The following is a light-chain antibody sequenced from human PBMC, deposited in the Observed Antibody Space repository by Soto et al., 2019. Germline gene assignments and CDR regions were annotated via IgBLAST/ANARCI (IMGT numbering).Light chain of an antibody. CDR2: DAS. V-gene: IGKV3-11*01. CDR1: QSISSY. Sequence: EVVLTQSPATLSLSPVDRATLSCRASQSISSYLAWYQQRLGQAPRLLIYDASNRATGIPARFSGSGSGTDFTLTISSLEPEDFAVYYCQQRTNWITFGGGTKVDI. J-gene: IGKJ4*01. CDR3: QQRTNWIT.